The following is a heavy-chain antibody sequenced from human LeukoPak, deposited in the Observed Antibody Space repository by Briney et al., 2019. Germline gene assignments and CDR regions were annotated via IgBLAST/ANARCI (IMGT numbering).Heavy chain of an antibody. CDR1: GFTLSSHW. D-gene: IGHD6-13*01. V-gene: IGHV3-7*01. Sequence: PGGSLRLSSAASGFTLSSHWMGWIRQAPGKGLEWVANIRQDGGETYYVDSVKGRFTISRDNAKNSLYLQMNSLRVEETAMYYCARWRQSSTWYWLDPWGQGTLVTVSP. CDR3: ARWRQSSTWYWLDP. CDR2: IRQDGGET. J-gene: IGHJ5*02.